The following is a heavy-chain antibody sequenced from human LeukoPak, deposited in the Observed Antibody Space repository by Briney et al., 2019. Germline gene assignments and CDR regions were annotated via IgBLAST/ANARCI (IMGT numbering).Heavy chain of an antibody. D-gene: IGHD3-10*01. Sequence: PSETLSLTCTVSGGSISSYYWRWVRQPPGKGLEWVGYIYYSGSTNYNPSLKSRVTISVDTSKNQFSLKLSSVTAADTAVYYCARGPPWPHYGFLDYWGQGTLVTVSS. V-gene: IGHV4-59*01. CDR1: GGSISSYY. CDR3: ARGPPWPHYGFLDY. CDR2: IYYSGST. J-gene: IGHJ4*02.